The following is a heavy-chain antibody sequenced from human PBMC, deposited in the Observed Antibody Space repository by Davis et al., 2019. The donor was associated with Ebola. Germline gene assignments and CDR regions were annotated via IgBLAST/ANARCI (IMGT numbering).Heavy chain of an antibody. CDR2: INPDNGDT. CDR1: GYIFTNYG. J-gene: IGHJ1*01. D-gene: IGHD2-21*01. Sequence: ASVKVSCKGSGYIFTNYGITWVRQAPGQGLEWMGWINPDNGDTNFAQKFQGRVTMTTDTSINTAYMELNTLRSDDTAVYYCARDYCGSDCDSGGNFQYWGQGTLVTVSS. CDR3: ARDYCGSDCDSGGNFQY. V-gene: IGHV1-18*01.